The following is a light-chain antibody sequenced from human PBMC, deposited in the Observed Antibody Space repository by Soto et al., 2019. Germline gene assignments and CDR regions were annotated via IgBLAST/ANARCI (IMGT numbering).Light chain of an antibody. CDR3: QQYGSWPPA. J-gene: IGKJ4*01. V-gene: IGKV3-15*01. CDR2: SAS. Sequence: EMVMTQSPATLSLFPGETATLSCRASQSVSSKLVWYQQRRGQAPRLLIHSASTRATGIPARFSGSGSGTEFTLTISSLQSEDVAVYYCQQYGSWPPAFGGGTKVEIK. CDR1: QSVSSK.